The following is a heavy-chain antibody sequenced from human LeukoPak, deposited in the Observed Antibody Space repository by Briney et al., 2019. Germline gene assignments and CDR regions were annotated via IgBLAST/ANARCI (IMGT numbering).Heavy chain of an antibody. CDR1: GYTFTSYG. D-gene: IGHD3-9*01. J-gene: IGHJ3*02. Sequence: ASVKVSCKASGYTFTSYGISWVRQAPGQGLEWMGWISAYNGNTNYAQKLQGRVTMTTDTSTSTAYMELRSLRSDDTAVYYCARDYRNILTGSLPAFDIWAKGQWSPSLQ. CDR2: ISAYNGNT. CDR3: ARDYRNILTGSLPAFDI. V-gene: IGHV1-18*01.